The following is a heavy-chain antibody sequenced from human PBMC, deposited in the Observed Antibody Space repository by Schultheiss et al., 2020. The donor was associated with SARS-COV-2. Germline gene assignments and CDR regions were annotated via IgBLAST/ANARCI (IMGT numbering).Heavy chain of an antibody. J-gene: IGHJ6*02. Sequence: GGSLRLSCAASGFTFSSYGMHWVRQAPGKGLEWVAVISYDGSNKYYADSVKGRFTISRDNSKNTLYLQMNSLRAEDTAVYYCAKPNYYDSSGYTRPLYYGMDVWGQGTTVTVSS. CDR1: GFTFSSYG. D-gene: IGHD3-22*01. CDR3: AKPNYYDSSGYTRPLYYGMDV. V-gene: IGHV3-30*18. CDR2: ISYDGSNK.